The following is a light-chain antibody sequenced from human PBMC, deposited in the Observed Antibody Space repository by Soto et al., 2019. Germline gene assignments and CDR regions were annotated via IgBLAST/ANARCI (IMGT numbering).Light chain of an antibody. CDR1: QSVSRR. V-gene: IGKV3-20*01. CDR3: QQYGSSPIT. J-gene: IGKJ5*01. Sequence: PGGRATLSCRASQSVSRRLAWYQHRPGQSPRLLISGASMRASGVPVRFSGSGSGTDFTLTISRLEPEDFAVYYCQQYGSSPITFGQGTRREIK. CDR2: GAS.